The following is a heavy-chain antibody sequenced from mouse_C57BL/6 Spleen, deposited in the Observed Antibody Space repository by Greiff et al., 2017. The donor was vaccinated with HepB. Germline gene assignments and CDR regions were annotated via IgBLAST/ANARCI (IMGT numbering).Heavy chain of an antibody. CDR3: ARPPLYSDFAWFAY. CDR2: ISDGGSYT. Sequence: EVQVVESGGGLVKPGGSLKLSCAASGFTFSSYAMSWVRQTPEKRLEWVATISDGGSYTYYPDNLKGRFTISRDNAKNNLYLQMSHLKSEDTAMYYCARPPLYSDFAWFAYCGQGTLVTVSA. CDR1: GFTFSSYA. J-gene: IGHJ3*01. D-gene: IGHD2-4*01. V-gene: IGHV5-4*01.